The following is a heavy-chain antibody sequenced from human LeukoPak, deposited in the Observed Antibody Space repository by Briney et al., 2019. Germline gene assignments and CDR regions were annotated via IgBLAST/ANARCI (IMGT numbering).Heavy chain of an antibody. V-gene: IGHV3-7*03. CDR1: GFTFSSYW. Sequence: GGSLRLSCAASGFTFSSYWMSWVRQAPGKGLEWVANIKQDGSEKYYVDSVKGRFTISRDNSKNILYLQMNSLRADDTAVYYCARDGGYFDWLPHYYYYYYMDVWGKGTTVTISS. CDR2: IKQDGSEK. D-gene: IGHD3-9*01. CDR3: ARDGGYFDWLPHYYYYYYMDV. J-gene: IGHJ6*03.